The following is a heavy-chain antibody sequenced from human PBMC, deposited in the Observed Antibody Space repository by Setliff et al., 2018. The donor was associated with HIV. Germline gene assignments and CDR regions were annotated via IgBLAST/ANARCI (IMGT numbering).Heavy chain of an antibody. CDR2: IKSKTDGETT. J-gene: IGHJ6*04. CDR1: GFTFSNAW. Sequence: GGSLRLSCAASGFTFSNAWMSWVRQAPGKGLEWVGRIKSKTDGETTDYAAPVRGRFTISRDGSKNTLYLQMGSLKTEDTAVYYCGTGSQSSGYRTSFLDVWGKGTTVTVSS. CDR3: GTGSQSSGYRTSFLDV. D-gene: IGHD3-22*01. V-gene: IGHV3-15*01.